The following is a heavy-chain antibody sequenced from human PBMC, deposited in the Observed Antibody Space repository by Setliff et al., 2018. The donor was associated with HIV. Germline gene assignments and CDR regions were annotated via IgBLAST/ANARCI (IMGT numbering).Heavy chain of an antibody. Sequence: PSETLSLTCSVSGGSISSSAYYWGWIRQLPGKGLEWIGNIYYSGTTYYNPSLKSRVTISVDTSKNQYSVRLSSVTAADTAFYYCARMWRWSGPESYYFDSWGRGTLVTSPQ. D-gene: IGHD2-21*01. J-gene: IGHJ4*02. CDR3: ARMWRWSGPESYYFDS. CDR1: GGSISSSAYY. CDR2: IYYSGTT. V-gene: IGHV4-39*01.